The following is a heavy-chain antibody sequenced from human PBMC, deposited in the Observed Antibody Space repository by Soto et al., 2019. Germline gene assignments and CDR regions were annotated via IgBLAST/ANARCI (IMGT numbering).Heavy chain of an antibody. CDR1: GYTFTSYA. D-gene: IGHD1-7*01. Sequence: ASVKVSCKASGYTFTSYAMHWVRQAPGQRLEWMGWINAGNGNTKYSQKFQGRVTITRDISASTAYMELSSLRSEDTAVYYCARGKGTPSVVWTNWFDPWGQGTLVTVSS. V-gene: IGHV1-3*01. CDR3: ARGKGTPSVVWTNWFDP. CDR2: INAGNGNT. J-gene: IGHJ5*02.